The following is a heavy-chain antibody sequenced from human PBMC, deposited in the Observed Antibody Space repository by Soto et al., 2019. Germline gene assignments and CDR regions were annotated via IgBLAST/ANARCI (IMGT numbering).Heavy chain of an antibody. CDR3: TRGRPRSESSSWSAFDY. CDR2: INGDGSAV. Sequence: GGSLRLSCAASGFIFNDHWLHWVRQAPGKGLVWISRINGDGSAVTYADAVKGRFTVSRDNAKSTLYLQMNSLRAEDTAVYYCTRGRPRSESSSWSAFDYWGQGTLVTVSS. V-gene: IGHV3-74*01. J-gene: IGHJ4*02. CDR1: GFIFNDHW. D-gene: IGHD3-22*01.